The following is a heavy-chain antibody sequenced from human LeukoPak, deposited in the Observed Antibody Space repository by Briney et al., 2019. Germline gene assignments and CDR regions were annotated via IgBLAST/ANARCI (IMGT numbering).Heavy chain of an antibody. D-gene: IGHD2-2*01. Sequence: GESLKISCRGSGYGFTTYWIGWVRQLPGKNLVWMGIIYPGDSDTRYSPSFQGQVPTSAGKSINTAYLQWSSLKASDTAIYYCARRQGCSSTSCPPDYWGQGTLVTV. V-gene: IGHV5-51*01. CDR3: ARRQGCSSTSCPPDY. CDR2: IYPGDSDT. J-gene: IGHJ4*02. CDR1: GYGFTTYW.